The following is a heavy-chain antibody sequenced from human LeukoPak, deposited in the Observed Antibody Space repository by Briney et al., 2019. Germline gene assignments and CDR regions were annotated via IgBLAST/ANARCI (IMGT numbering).Heavy chain of an antibody. CDR1: GFTFSSYG. D-gene: IGHD1-1*01. CDR3: VKITSVTGGDY. CDR2: ISYDGSNK. Sequence: GGSLRLSCAASGFTFSSYGMHWVRQAPGKGLEWVAVISYDGSNKYYADFVKGRFTISRDNSKNTLYLQMSSLRAEDTAVYYCVKITSVTGGDYWGQGTRLTVSS. V-gene: IGHV3-30*18. J-gene: IGHJ4*02.